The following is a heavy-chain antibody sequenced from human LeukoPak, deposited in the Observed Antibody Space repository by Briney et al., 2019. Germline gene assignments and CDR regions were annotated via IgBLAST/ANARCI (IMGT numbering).Heavy chain of an antibody. D-gene: IGHD5-18*01. J-gene: IGHJ4*02. CDR1: GGSISSYY. CDR2: IYYSGST. Sequence: PSETLSLTCTVSGGSISSYYWSWIRQPPGKGLEWIGYIYYSGSTNYNPSLRSRVTISVDTSKNQFSLKLSSVTAADTAVYYCARVSGYSYGRVYFDYWGQGTLVTVSS. V-gene: IGHV4-59*08. CDR3: ARVSGYSYGRVYFDY.